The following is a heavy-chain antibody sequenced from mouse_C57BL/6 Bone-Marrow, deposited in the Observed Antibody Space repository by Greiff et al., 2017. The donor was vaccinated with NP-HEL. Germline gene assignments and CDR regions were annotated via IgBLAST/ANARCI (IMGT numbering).Heavy chain of an antibody. D-gene: IGHD1-1*01. CDR1: GYTFTSYG. J-gene: IGHJ2*01. CDR2: IYPRSGNT. V-gene: IGHV1-81*01. Sequence: QVQLKQSGAELARPGASVKLSCKASGYTFTSYGISWVKQRTGQGLEWIGEIYPRSGNTYYNEKFKGKATLTADNSSSTAYMGLRSLTSEDSAVYFCARWFIPWYFDYWGQGTTLTVSS. CDR3: ARWFIPWYFDY.